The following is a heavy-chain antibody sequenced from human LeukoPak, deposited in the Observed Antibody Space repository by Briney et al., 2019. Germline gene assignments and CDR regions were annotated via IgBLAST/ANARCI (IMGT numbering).Heavy chain of an antibody. CDR2: IYRSGSS. V-gene: IGHV4-38-2*01. Sequence: NPSETLSLTCAVSGYSFSSGHYWGWLRPPPGQGLEYIGNIYRSGSSHYNPSLKSRVTISVDTSNNQFSLKLSSVTAADTAVYFCARAKYPYFFYSYTDFCGRGNTVTVSS. J-gene: IGHJ6*03. D-gene: IGHD2/OR15-2a*01. CDR3: ARAKYPYFFYSYTDF. CDR1: GYSFSSGHY.